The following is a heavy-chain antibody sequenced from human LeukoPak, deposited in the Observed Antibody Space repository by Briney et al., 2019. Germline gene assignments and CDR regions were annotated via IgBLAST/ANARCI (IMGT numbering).Heavy chain of an antibody. CDR3: AREGASSTSEDAFDI. V-gene: IGHV3-21*01. CDR1: GFTFSSYS. J-gene: IGHJ3*02. Sequence: GGSLRLSCAASGFTFSSYSMNWVRQAPGKGLEWVSSISSSSSYIYYADSVKGRFTISRDNAKNPLYLQMNSLRAEDTAVYYCAREGASSTSEDAFDIWGQGTMVTVSS. CDR2: ISSSSSYI. D-gene: IGHD2-2*01.